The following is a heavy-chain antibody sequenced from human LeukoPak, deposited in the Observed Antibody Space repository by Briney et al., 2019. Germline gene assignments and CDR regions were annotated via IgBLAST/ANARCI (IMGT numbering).Heavy chain of an antibody. CDR2: IRYDGSNK. CDR3: VKDNPLDY. CDR1: GFTFSNYG. V-gene: IGHV3-30*02. Sequence: GGSLRLSCRASGFTFSNYGMPWVRQAPGKGLEWVAFIRYDGSNKFYADSVKGRVTISRDNSKNTLYLHINSLRVEDTAVYYCVKDNPLDYWGQGTLVIVSS. J-gene: IGHJ4*02. D-gene: IGHD1-14*01.